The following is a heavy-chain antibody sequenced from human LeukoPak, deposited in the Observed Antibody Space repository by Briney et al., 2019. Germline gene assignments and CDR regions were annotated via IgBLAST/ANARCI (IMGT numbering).Heavy chain of an antibody. J-gene: IGHJ4*01. Sequence: SGPTLVIPTQTLTLTYTFSGFSFNTSGVGVGWIRQPPGKALEWLTFIYWDGDKRYSPHLKSRLTITKDTSKNQVVLTMTNMDPVDTGTYYCAHKSPDYYFDYWGRGTLVTVSS. CDR1: GFSFNTSGVG. V-gene: IGHV2-5*02. CDR2: IYWDGDK. CDR3: AHKSPDYYFDY.